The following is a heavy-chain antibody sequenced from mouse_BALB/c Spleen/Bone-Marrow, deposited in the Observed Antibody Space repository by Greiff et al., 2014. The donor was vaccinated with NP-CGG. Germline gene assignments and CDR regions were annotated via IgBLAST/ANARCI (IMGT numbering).Heavy chain of an antibody. V-gene: IGHV14-3*02. CDR2: IDPANGNT. D-gene: IGHD2-4*01. CDR3: ARGYYDYVYAKDY. Sequence: EVKLQESGAELVKPGASVKLSCTASGFNIKDTYMHWVKQRPEQGLEWIGRIDPANGNTKYDPKFQGKATITADTSSNTAYLQFSRLTSEDTAVYYGARGYYDYVYAKDYWGQATSFTVSS. CDR1: GFNIKDTY. J-gene: IGHJ4*01.